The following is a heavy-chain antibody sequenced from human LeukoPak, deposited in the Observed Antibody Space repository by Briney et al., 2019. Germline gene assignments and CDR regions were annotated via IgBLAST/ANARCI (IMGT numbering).Heavy chain of an antibody. J-gene: IGHJ5*02. D-gene: IGHD3-16*01. CDR2: IKQDGSEK. CDR3: AKTYYDYIWGAYPLDL. CDR1: GFTSGNHW. Sequence: PGGSLRLSCLASGFTSGNHWMTWVRQAPGKGLEWVANIKQDGSEKYYVDSVKGRFTISRDNAMNSLYLQMNSLRAEDTAVYYCAKTYYDYIWGAYPLDLWGLGTLVTVSS. V-gene: IGHV3-7*01.